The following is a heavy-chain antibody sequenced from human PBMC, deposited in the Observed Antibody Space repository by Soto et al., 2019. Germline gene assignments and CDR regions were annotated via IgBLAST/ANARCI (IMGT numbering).Heavy chain of an antibody. Sequence: QVQLQQWGAGLLKPSETLSLTCAVYGGSFSGYYWSWIRQPPGKGLEWIGEINNSGSTNYNPSLKSRVTIAVDTSKNQFSLKLSSVTAAETAVYYCARDKAPPRYWGQGPLVTVSS. J-gene: IGHJ4*02. CDR2: INNSGST. V-gene: IGHV4-34*01. CDR3: ARDKAPPRY. CDR1: GGSFSGYY.